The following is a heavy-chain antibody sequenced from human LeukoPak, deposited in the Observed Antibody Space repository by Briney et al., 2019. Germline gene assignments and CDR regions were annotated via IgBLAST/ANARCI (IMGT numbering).Heavy chain of an antibody. CDR2: IYSGGST. J-gene: IGHJ6*03. D-gene: IGHD3-9*01. Sequence: GGSLRLSCAASGFTFSTFAMIWVRQPPGKGLEWVSVIYSGGSTYYADSVKGRFTISRDNAKNSLYLQMNSLRAEDTALYYCAKDISRSYYDILTGYYRGYYYYYMDVWGKGTTVTISS. CDR3: AKDISRSYYDILTGYYRGYYYYYMDV. V-gene: IGHV3-23*03. CDR1: GFTFSTFA.